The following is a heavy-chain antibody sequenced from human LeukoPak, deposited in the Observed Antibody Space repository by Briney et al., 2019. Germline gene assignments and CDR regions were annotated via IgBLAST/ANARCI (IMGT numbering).Heavy chain of an antibody. D-gene: IGHD3-22*01. CDR2: MNPNSGNT. CDR3: ARVLADYYDSSGIDY. V-gene: IGHV1-8*01. J-gene: IGHJ4*02. Sequence: ASVKVSCKASGYTFTSYDINWVRQATGQGLEWMGWMNPNSGNTGYAQKFQGRVTMTRNTSISTAYMELGSLRSEDTAVYHCARVLADYYDSSGIDYWGQGTLVTVSS. CDR1: GYTFTSYD.